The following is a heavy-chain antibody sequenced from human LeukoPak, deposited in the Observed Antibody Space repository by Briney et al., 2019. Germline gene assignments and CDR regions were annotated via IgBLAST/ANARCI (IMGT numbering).Heavy chain of an antibody. J-gene: IGHJ6*03. V-gene: IGHV4-39*01. Sequence: SETLSLTCTVPGASISSSSYYWGWIRQPPGKGLEWIGSIYYSGSTYYNPSLKSRVTISVDTSKNQFSLTLSSVTAADTAVYYCASRYYDFWSGRTSYYYMDVWGKGTTVTVSS. D-gene: IGHD3-3*01. CDR2: IYYSGST. CDR1: GASISSSSYY. CDR3: ASRYYDFWSGRTSYYYMDV.